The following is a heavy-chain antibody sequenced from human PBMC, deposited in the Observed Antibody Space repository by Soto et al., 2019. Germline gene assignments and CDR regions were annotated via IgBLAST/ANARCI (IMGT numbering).Heavy chain of an antibody. CDR3: ARLQQLVEWGYYYYYMDV. V-gene: IGHV1-69*02. J-gene: IGHJ6*03. Sequence: ASVKVSCKASGGTFSSYTISWVRQAPGQGLEWMGRIIPIPGIANYAQKFQGRVTITADKSTSTAYMELSSLRSEDTAVYYCARLQQLVEWGYYYYYMDVWGKGTTVTVSS. CDR1: GGTFSSYT. D-gene: IGHD6-13*01. CDR2: IIPIPGIA.